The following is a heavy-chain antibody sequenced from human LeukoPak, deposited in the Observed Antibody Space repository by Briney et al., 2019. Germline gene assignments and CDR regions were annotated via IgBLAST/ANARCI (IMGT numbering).Heavy chain of an antibody. D-gene: IGHD5-24*01. CDR1: GFTFSSYA. Sequence: GGSLRLSCAVSGFTFSSYAMSWVRQAPGKGLEWVSAISGSGGSTYYADSVKGRFTISRDNSKNTLYLQMNSLRAEDTAVYYCAKGHAGYNLGFDYWGQGTLGTVSS. V-gene: IGHV3-23*01. CDR3: AKGHAGYNLGFDY. CDR2: ISGSGGST. J-gene: IGHJ4*02.